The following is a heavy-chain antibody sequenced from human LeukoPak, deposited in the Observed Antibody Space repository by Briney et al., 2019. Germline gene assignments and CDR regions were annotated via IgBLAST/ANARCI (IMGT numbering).Heavy chain of an antibody. J-gene: IGHJ4*02. CDR3: ARSRYDGSGYYFEGEIHFDY. Sequence: SETLSLTCTVSGDPIGSGSYQWSWIRQTAGKGLEWLGRIYINGNTNYNPSLKSRVTISLDTSKNQFSLKLISVTAADTAVYYCARSRYDGSGYYFEGEIHFDYWGQGTLVTVSS. V-gene: IGHV4-61*02. CDR2: IYINGNT. CDR1: GDPIGSGSYQ. D-gene: IGHD3-22*01.